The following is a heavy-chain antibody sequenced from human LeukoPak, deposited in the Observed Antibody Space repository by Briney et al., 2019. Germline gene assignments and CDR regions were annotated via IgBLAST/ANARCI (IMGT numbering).Heavy chain of an antibody. CDR1: GFTFSSYG. J-gene: IGHJ4*02. V-gene: IGHV3-21*03. CDR3: ARDFAVMAY. Sequence: GGSLRLSCAASGFTFSSYGMHWVRQAPGKGLEWVSSISSSSTSIYYADSVKGRFTISRDNAKNSLYLQMNSLRAEDTAMYYCARDFAVMAYWGQGTLVTVSS. CDR2: ISSSSTSI. D-gene: IGHD2-21*01.